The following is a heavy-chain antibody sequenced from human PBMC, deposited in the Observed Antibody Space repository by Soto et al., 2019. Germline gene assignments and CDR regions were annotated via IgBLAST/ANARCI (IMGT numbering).Heavy chain of an antibody. CDR2: IIPILGIA. CDR3: ARAPYYYDNSRLAEYFQH. CDR1: GGTFSSYT. J-gene: IGHJ1*01. V-gene: IGHV1-69*02. Sequence: QVQLVQSGAEVKKPGSSVKVSCKASGGTFSSYTISWVRQAPGQGLEWMGRIIPILGIANYAQKFQGRVTITADKSTSTAYMELSSLRSEDTAVYYCARAPYYYDNSRLAEYFQHWGQGTLVTVSS. D-gene: IGHD3-22*01.